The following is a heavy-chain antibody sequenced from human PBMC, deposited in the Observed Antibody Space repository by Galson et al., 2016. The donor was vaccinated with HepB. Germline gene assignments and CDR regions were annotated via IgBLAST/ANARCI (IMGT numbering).Heavy chain of an antibody. CDR3: ARAQGPYYYDSSGYYYRGASYYYGMDV. CDR1: GYTFISYG. V-gene: IGHV1-18*01. D-gene: IGHD3-22*01. CDR2: ISVYNGNT. Sequence: SVKVSCKASGYTFISYGISWVRQAPGQGLEWMGWISVYNGNTDYAQKLQGRVTMTTDTSTSTAYMELRSLRSDDTAVYYCARAQGPYYYDSSGYYYRGASYYYGMDVWGQGTTVTVSS. J-gene: IGHJ6*02.